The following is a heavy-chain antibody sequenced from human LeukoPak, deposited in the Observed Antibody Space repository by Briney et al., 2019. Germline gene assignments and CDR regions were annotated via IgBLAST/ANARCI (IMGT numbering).Heavy chain of an antibody. CDR1: GGAIRSGDYD. D-gene: IGHD2-2*01. Sequence: SETLSLTRTVSGGAIRSGDYDWSWIRRPPGGGLEWIGYISYSGNTYYNPSLKSRVTVSLDTSKSQFSLKLSSVTAADTAVYFCASTNCSSNCFGANWFDPWGQGTLVTVSS. CDR3: ASTNCSSNCFGANWFDP. CDR2: ISYSGNT. J-gene: IGHJ5*02. V-gene: IGHV4-30-4*08.